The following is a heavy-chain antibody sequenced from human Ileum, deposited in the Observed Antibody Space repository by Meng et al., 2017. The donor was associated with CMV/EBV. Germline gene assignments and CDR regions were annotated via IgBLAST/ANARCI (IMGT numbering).Heavy chain of an antibody. CDR3: ARAGVHCSSTSCYTGYFQH. J-gene: IGHJ1*01. D-gene: IGHD2-2*02. CDR1: GFSFSNYA. Sequence: GGSLRLSCAASGFSFSNYAMGWVRQAPGKGLEWVSAISTNAGSAHYADSVKGRFTISRDTSKNTLYLQMNSLRADDTAVYYCARAGVHCSSTSCYTGYFQHWGQGTLVTVSS. CDR2: ISTNAGSA. V-gene: IGHV3-23*01.